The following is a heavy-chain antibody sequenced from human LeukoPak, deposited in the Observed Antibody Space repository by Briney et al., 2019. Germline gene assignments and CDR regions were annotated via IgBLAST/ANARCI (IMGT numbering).Heavy chain of an antibody. CDR1: GGSFSGYY. CDR3: ARGRRYCSSTSCFSYYGMDV. Sequence: SETLSLTCAVYGGSFSGYYWSWIRQPPGNGLEWIGEINHSGSTNYNPSLKSRVTISVDTSKNQFSLKLSSVTAADTAVYYCARGRRYCSSTSCFSYYGMDVWGQGTTVTVSS. CDR2: INHSGST. V-gene: IGHV4-34*01. J-gene: IGHJ6*02. D-gene: IGHD2-2*01.